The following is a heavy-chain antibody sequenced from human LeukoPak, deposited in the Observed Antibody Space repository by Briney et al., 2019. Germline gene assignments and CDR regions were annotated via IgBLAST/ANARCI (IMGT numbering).Heavy chain of an antibody. Sequence: ASVKASCKASGYTITNNYMHWVRQAPGQGLEWMGVINPSGTGTSYAQKFQGRITMSRDTSTSTVYMELSSLRSEDTAFYYCATDHSMANTAWWFDPWGQGTLVTVSS. J-gene: IGHJ5*02. D-gene: IGHD5-24*01. V-gene: IGHV1-46*01. CDR3: ATDHSMANTAWWFDP. CDR2: INPSGTGT. CDR1: GYTITNNY.